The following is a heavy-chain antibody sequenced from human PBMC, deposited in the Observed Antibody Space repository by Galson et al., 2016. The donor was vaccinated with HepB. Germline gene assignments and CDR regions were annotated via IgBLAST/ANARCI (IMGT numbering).Heavy chain of an antibody. D-gene: IGHD3-22*01. V-gene: IGHV3-23*01. CDR3: ARESTRYKRYYYDISGSYFDY. CDR1: GFTLSSHV. CDR2: ISAGDGNT. J-gene: IGHJ4*02. Sequence: SLRLSCAASGFTLSSHVMRWVRQAPGKGLDWVSSISAGDGNTHYADSVKGRFAISRDNSKDMLFLQMDSLRADDTAVYYCARESTRYKRYYYDISGSYFDYWGQGIMVTVSS.